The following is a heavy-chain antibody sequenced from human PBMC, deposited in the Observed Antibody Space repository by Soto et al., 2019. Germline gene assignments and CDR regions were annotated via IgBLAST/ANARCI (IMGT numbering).Heavy chain of an antibody. D-gene: IGHD3-10*01. CDR2: IYSSGST. J-gene: IGHJ4*02. Sequence: QVQLQESGPGLVKPSETLSLTCSVAGGSINRSFWSWLRQSPGKGLEWIGYIYSSGSTSYNPSLQSRVPMSVDASNNQFYLNLRSVTAADTAVYYCARRADYYCYFENWGQGTLVTVSA. CDR1: GGSINRSF. CDR3: ARRADYYCYFEN. V-gene: IGHV4-4*08.